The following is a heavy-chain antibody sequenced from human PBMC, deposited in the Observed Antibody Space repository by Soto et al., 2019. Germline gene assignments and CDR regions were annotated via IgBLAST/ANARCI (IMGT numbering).Heavy chain of an antibody. CDR3: AREYSLAVVAPGY. Sequence: ASVKVSCKASGYTFTSYAIHCVRQAPGQRLEWMGWINAGNGNTKYSQKFQGRVTITRDTSASTAYMELNSLRAEDTSVYYCAREYSLAVVAPGYWGQGILVTVSS. J-gene: IGHJ4*02. CDR1: GYTFTSYA. CDR2: INAGNGNT. D-gene: IGHD3-22*01. V-gene: IGHV1-3*01.